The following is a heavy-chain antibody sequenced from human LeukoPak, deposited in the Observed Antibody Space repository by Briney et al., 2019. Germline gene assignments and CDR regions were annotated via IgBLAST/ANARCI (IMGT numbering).Heavy chain of an antibody. CDR3: ARARAARAPGGY. Sequence: GRSLRLSCAASGFTFSSYAMHWVRQAPGKGLESVAVISYDGSNKYYADSVKGRFTISRDNSKNTLYLQMNSLRAEDTAVYYCARARAARAPGGYWGQGTLVTVSS. CDR1: GFTFSSYA. D-gene: IGHD6-6*01. V-gene: IGHV3-30-3*01. CDR2: ISYDGSNK. J-gene: IGHJ4*02.